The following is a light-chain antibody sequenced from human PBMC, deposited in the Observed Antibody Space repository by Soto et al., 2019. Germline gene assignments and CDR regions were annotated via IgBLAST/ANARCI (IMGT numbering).Light chain of an antibody. CDR3: QHYESWPWT. CDR2: DAS. Sequence: DIQMTQSPSTLSASLGDRVTITCRASQSIRSWLAWYQLRPGKAPKVLIYDASSLEGGVPSRFSGSGSGTEFTLTISSLQPDDFATYYCQHYESWPWTFGQGTKVDIK. V-gene: IGKV1-5*01. J-gene: IGKJ1*01. CDR1: QSIRSW.